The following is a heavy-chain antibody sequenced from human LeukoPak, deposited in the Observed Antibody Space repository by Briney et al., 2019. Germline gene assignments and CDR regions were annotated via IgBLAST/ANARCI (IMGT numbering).Heavy chain of an antibody. V-gene: IGHV1-18*01. Sequence: ASVKVSCKASGYTFTSYGISWVRQAPGQGLEWMGWISAYNGNTNYAQKLQGRVTMTTDISTSTAYMELRSLRSDDTAVYYCAREERAIFGVVINDYWGQGTLVTVSS. CDR1: GYTFTSYG. D-gene: IGHD3-3*01. J-gene: IGHJ4*02. CDR3: AREERAIFGVVINDY. CDR2: ISAYNGNT.